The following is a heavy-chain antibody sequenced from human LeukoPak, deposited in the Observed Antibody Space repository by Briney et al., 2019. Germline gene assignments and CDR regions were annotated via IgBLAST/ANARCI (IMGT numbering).Heavy chain of an antibody. CDR3: ARGLRYLRITMVRGVMN. J-gene: IGHJ4*02. CDR1: GGSFSGYY. CDR2: INHSGST. Sequence: SETLSLTCAVYGGSFSGYYWSWIRQPPGKGLEWIGEINHSGSTNYNPSLKSRVTISVDTSKNQFSLKLSSVTAADTAVYYCARGLRYLRITMVRGVMNWGQGTLVTVSS. V-gene: IGHV4-34*01. D-gene: IGHD3-10*01.